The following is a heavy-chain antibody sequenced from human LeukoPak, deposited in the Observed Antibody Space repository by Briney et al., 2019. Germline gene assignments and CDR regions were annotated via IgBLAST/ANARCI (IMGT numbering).Heavy chain of an antibody. J-gene: IGHJ4*02. D-gene: IGHD4-17*01. CDR2: ISYDGSDK. CDR1: GFTFSSYG. CDR3: VRDGDYGAYGGYFDN. Sequence: GGSLRLSCAASGFTFSSYGMHWVRQAPGKGLEWVTVISYDGSDKYYADSVKGRFTISRDNCKNTLYLQMNSLRAEDTAVYSCVRDGDYGAYGGYFDNWGQGTLVTVSS. V-gene: IGHV3-30*03.